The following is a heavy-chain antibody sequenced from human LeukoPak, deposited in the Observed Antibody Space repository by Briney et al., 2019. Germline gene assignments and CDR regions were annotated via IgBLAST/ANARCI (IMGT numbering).Heavy chain of an antibody. D-gene: IGHD2-8*01. Sequence: ASVKVSCKASGYIFTTYGISWVRQAPGQGLEWMGWISGYNGYTNYAQKLQGRVTMTTDTSTSTAYMELTSLRSEDTAVYYCARDGLYCTNGVCSSDIWGQGTLVTVSS. CDR1: GYIFTTYG. CDR3: ARDGLYCTNGVCSSDI. J-gene: IGHJ3*02. CDR2: ISGYNGYT. V-gene: IGHV1-18*01.